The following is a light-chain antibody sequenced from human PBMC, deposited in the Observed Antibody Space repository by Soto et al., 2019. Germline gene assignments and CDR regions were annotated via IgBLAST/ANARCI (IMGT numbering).Light chain of an antibody. V-gene: IGKV3-20*01. CDR3: QQFNNSPLT. CDR1: QSLRNNY. J-gene: IGKJ4*01. Sequence: EIVLTQSPGTLSLSPGERATLSCRASQSLRNNYLAWYQQKPGQTPRLLIHSASSRATGIPDRFSGSGSGTEFTLTISRLEPGDFAVYYCQQFNNSPLTFGGGTKVEIK. CDR2: SAS.